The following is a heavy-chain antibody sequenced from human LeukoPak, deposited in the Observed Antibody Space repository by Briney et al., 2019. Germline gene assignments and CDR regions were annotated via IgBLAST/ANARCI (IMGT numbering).Heavy chain of an antibody. CDR3: ARDFSGRNDY. CDR1: GFTFSSEW. CDR2: TDPDERIT. Sequence: GGSLRLSCAASGFTFSSEWMHWVRQAPGKGLVWVSRTDPDERITSYADSVKGRFTISRDNSKNTLYLQMDSLRAEDTAVYHCARDFSGRNDYWGQGTLVTVSS. J-gene: IGHJ4*02. V-gene: IGHV3-74*01. D-gene: IGHD3-10*01.